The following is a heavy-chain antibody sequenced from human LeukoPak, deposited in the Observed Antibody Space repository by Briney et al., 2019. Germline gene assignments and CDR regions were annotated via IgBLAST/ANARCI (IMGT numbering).Heavy chain of an antibody. CDR3: TREVVIAATYDY. CDR1: GGSMTNYF. Sequence: SGTLSLTCTVSGGSMTNYFWSWIRQPPGKGLECIGYIYYSDSTNYNPSLKSRVTVSVDTSKNQFSLKLSSVTAADTAVYYCTREVVIAATYDYWGQGTLVTVSS. D-gene: IGHD2-15*01. CDR2: IYYSDST. J-gene: IGHJ4*02. V-gene: IGHV4-59*12.